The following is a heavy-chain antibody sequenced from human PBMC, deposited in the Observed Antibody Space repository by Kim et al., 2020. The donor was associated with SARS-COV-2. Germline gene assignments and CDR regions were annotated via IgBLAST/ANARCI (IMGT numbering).Heavy chain of an antibody. CDR1: GFTFSSYW. V-gene: IGHV3-7*03. CDR3: VNLVAATSNDAFDI. CDR2: IKQDGSEK. D-gene: IGHD2-15*01. Sequence: GGSLRLSCAASGFTFSSYWMSWVRQAPGKGLEWVANIKQDGSEKYYVDSVKGRFTISRDNAKNSLYLQMNSLRAEDTAVYYCVNLVAATSNDAFDIWGQGTMVTVSS. J-gene: IGHJ3*02.